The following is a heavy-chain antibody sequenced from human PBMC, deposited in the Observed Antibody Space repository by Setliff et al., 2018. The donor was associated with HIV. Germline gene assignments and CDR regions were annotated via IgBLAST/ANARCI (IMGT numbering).Heavy chain of an antibody. CDR2: ITPIFGTA. V-gene: IGHV1-69*13. J-gene: IGHJ3*02. D-gene: IGHD2-21*02. CDR3: ARDGPHVVVTTMRAFDI. CDR1: GGTLSSYA. Sequence: SVKVSCKASGGTLSSYAINWVRQAPGQGLEWMGGITPIFGTANYAQKFQGRVTITADESTSTAYMELSSLRSEDTAVYYCARDGPHVVVTTMRAFDIWGQGTMVTVSS.